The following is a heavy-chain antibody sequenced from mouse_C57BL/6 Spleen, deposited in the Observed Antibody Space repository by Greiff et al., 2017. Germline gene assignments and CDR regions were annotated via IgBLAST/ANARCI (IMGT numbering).Heavy chain of an antibody. Sequence: QVQLQESGAELVKPGASVKISCKASGYAFSSYWMNWVKQRPGKGLEWIGQIYPGDGDTNYNGKFKGKATLPADKSSSTAYMQLSSLTSEDSAVYFCAKGDYYGSSSYWYFDVWGTGTTVTVAS. CDR3: AKGDYYGSSSYWYFDV. CDR1: GYAFSSYW. D-gene: IGHD1-1*01. CDR2: IYPGDGDT. V-gene: IGHV1-80*01. J-gene: IGHJ1*03.